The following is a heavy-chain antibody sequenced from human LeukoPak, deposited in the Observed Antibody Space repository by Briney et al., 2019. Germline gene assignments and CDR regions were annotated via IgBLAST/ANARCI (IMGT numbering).Heavy chain of an antibody. V-gene: IGHV1-69*06. CDR1: GGTFSSYA. J-gene: IGHJ6*03. CDR2: IIPIFGTA. Sequence: GSSVKVSCKASGGTFSSYAISWVRQAPGQGLEWMGGIIPIFGTANYAQKFQGRVTMTEDTSTDTAYMELSSLRSEDTAVYYCATVPRGDMVRAPYYYYYMDVWGKGTTVTISS. D-gene: IGHD3-10*01. CDR3: ATVPRGDMVRAPYYYYYMDV.